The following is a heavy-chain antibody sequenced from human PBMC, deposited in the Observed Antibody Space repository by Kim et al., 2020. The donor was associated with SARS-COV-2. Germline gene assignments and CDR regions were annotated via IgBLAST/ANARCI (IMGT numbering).Heavy chain of an antibody. D-gene: IGHD6-19*01. CDR2: ISAYNGNT. CDR3: ARADGAVAVNPIGFDP. V-gene: IGHV1-18*01. CDR1: GYTFTSYG. J-gene: IGHJ5*02. Sequence: ASVKVSCKASGYTFTSYGISWVRQAPGQGLEWMGWISAYNGNTNYAQKLQGRVTMTTDTSTSTAYMELRSLRSDDTAVYYCARADGAVAVNPIGFDPWGQGTLVTVSS.